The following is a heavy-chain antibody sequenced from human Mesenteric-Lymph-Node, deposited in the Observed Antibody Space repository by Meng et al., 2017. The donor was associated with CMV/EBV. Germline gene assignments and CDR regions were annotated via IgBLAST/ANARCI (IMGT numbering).Heavy chain of an antibody. Sequence: QLQVRQSGPRLVKPSETLSLKCTVSGGSISSSWHYWGWIRQPPGRGLEWIGSVHYTGSTYYSPSLKSRVTVSVDTSKNQFSLRLTSVTAADTAVYYCARPFPSWQSPRLDPFGAWGQGTLVTVSS. CDR2: VHYTGST. V-gene: IGHV4-39*01. J-gene: IGHJ5*02. CDR3: ARPFPSWQSPRLDPFGA. CDR1: GGSISSSWHY. D-gene: IGHD6-19*01.